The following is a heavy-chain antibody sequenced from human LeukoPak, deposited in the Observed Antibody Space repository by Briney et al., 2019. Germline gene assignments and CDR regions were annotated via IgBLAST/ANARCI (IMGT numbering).Heavy chain of an antibody. CDR3: ARGLYSYGYHYYYYMDV. Sequence: PSETLSLTCAVYGGSFSGYYWSWIRQPPGKGLEWIGEINHSGSTNYNPSLKSRVTISVGTSKNQFSLKLSSVTAADTAVYYCARGLYSYGYHYYYYMDVWGKGTTVTVSS. J-gene: IGHJ6*03. D-gene: IGHD5-18*01. CDR1: GGSFSGYY. CDR2: INHSGST. V-gene: IGHV4-34*01.